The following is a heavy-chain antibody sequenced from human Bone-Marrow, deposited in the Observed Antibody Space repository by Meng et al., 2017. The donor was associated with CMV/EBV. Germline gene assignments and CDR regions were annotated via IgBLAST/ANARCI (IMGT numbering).Heavy chain of an antibody. CDR2: INPNSGGT. Sequence: ASVKVSCKASGYTFTGYYMHWVRQAPGQGLEWMGWINPNSGGTNYAQKFQGRVTMTRDTSISTAYMGLSRLRSDDTAVYYCARCEVGVVVPAAPLRPWGQGTLVTVSS. D-gene: IGHD2-2*01. CDR3: ARCEVGVVVPAAPLRP. J-gene: IGHJ5*02. CDR1: GYTFTGYY. V-gene: IGHV1-2*02.